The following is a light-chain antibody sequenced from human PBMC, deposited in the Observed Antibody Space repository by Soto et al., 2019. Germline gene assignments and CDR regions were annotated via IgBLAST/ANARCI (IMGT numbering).Light chain of an antibody. V-gene: IGKV1-39*01. CDR1: ENIAKY. CDR2: EAS. J-gene: IGKJ5*01. CDR3: QQSYSTPSIT. Sequence: DIQMTQSPSSLSASVGDRVTITCRASENIAKYLNWYQQKPGRAPKLLIYEASSLESGVPSRFSGSGSGTDFTPTISSLQPEDFATYYCQQSYSTPSITFGQGTRLEIK.